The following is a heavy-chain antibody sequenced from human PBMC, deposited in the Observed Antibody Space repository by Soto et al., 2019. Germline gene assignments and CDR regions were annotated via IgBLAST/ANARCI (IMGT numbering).Heavy chain of an antibody. CDR2: VKAKPNGGTV. Sequence: EVQLVESGGGLVKPGGSLRLSCAASGFTFSNAWLKWVRHAPGQGMEWVCRVKAKPNGGTVDYAAPVKGRFTISRNDSKETLFVAMNSLKTEHTAIYYCTTYHAIGNCNSAEYWGQGTLVTVSS. CDR3: TTYHAIGNCNSAEY. CDR1: GFTFSNAW. D-gene: IGHD1-7*01. V-gene: IGHV3-15*07. J-gene: IGHJ4*02.